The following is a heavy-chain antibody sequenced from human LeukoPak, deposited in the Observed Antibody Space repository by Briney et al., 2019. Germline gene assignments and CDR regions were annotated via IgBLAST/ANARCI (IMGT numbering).Heavy chain of an antibody. CDR3: AKVNWGYYYGMDV. Sequence: GGSLRLSCAASGFTFSSYAMHWVRQAPGKGLEWVAVISYDGSNKYYADSVKGRFTISRGNSKNTLYLQMNSLRAEDTAVYYCAKVNWGYYYGMDVWGQGTTVTVSS. CDR1: GFTFSSYA. CDR2: ISYDGSNK. J-gene: IGHJ6*02. D-gene: IGHD7-27*01. V-gene: IGHV3-30-3*01.